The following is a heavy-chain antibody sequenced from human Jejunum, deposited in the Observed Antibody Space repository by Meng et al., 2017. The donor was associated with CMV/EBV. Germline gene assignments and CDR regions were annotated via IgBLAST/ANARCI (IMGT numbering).Heavy chain of an antibody. J-gene: IGHJ4*02. D-gene: IGHD2-2*01. V-gene: IGHV3-33*01. CDR3: ARDCSTNCPFQPRGDY. CDR2: LWHNENES. CDR1: TLSNFG. Sequence: TLSNFGVHWVRQAPGKGLEWVAFLWHNENESKYLDSVKGRFTLSRDSSKNSLHLQIDSLRAEDTAVYHCARDCSTNCPFQPRGDYWGQGTLVTVSS.